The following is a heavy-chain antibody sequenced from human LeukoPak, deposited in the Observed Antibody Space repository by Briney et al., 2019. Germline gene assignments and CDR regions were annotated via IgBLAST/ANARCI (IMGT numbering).Heavy chain of an antibody. V-gene: IGHV5-51*01. CDR2: IYPGDSDT. Sequence: GESLKISCKGSGYSFTSYWIGWVRQMPGKGLEWMGIIYPGDSDTGYSPSFQGQVTISADKSISTAYLQWSSLKASDTAMYYCARRAKKYCSGGSCYVDYWGQGTLVTVSS. CDR1: GYSFTSYW. CDR3: ARRAKKYCSGGSCYVDY. J-gene: IGHJ4*02. D-gene: IGHD2-15*01.